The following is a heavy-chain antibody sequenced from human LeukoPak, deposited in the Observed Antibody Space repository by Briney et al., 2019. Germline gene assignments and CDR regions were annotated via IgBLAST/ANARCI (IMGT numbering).Heavy chain of an antibody. CDR2: MNPNSGNT. CDR3: ARGVTGIYYYYMDV. Sequence: ASVKVSCKASGYTFTSYDINWVRQATGQGLEWMGWMNPNSGNTGYAQKFQGGVTMTRDTSISTAYMELSRLRSDDTAVYYCARGVTGIYYYYMDVWGKGTTVTVSS. V-gene: IGHV1-8*02. CDR1: GYTFTSYD. J-gene: IGHJ6*03. D-gene: IGHD3-10*01.